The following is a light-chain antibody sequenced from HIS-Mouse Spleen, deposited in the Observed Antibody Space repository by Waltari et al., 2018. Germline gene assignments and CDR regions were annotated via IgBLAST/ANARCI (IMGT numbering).Light chain of an antibody. CDR3: AAWDDSLSGPWV. V-gene: IGLV1-47*01. CDR1: SSNNRRNY. J-gene: IGLJ3*02. Sequence: QSVLTQPPSASGTPGQRVTIHCSGSSSNNRRNYEYWYQQLPGTAPKLLIYRNNQRPSGVPDRFSGSKSGTSASLAISGLRSEDEADYYCAAWDDSLSGPWVFGGGTKLTVL. CDR2: RNN.